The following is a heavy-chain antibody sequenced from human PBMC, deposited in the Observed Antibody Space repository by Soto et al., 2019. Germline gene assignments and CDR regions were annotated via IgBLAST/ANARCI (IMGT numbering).Heavy chain of an antibody. D-gene: IGHD6-6*01. Sequence: PGGSLRLSCAGSGFTFSSFEMNWVRQTPGKGLEWLSYIGRSGETIYYAASVKGRFTISRDYAKSSRFLQMKGLRDEDTGIYYCARDSRGGAARRPTFYYWGRGTLVTVSS. CDR3: ARDSRGGAARRPTFYY. J-gene: IGHJ4*02. CDR1: GFTFSSFE. CDR2: IGRSGETI. V-gene: IGHV3-48*03.